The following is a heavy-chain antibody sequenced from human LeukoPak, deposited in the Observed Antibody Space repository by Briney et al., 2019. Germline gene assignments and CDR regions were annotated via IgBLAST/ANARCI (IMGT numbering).Heavy chain of an antibody. Sequence: GASVNLSCTVSGYTFTSYYMHWVRQPPGQGLEWMGIINPSGGSTNYATKIHGRVTIARDTTTSTSYMELSSLRSEDTAVYYCARGLAAAGRGYGMDVWGQGTTVTVSS. CDR3: ARGLAAAGRGYGMDV. J-gene: IGHJ6*01. CDR2: INPSGGST. D-gene: IGHD6-13*01. CDR1: GYTFTSYY. V-gene: IGHV1-46*01.